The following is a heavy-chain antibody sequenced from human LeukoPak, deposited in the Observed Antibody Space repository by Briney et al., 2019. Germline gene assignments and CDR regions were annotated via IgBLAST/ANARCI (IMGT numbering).Heavy chain of an antibody. V-gene: IGHV3-23*01. J-gene: IGHJ4*02. CDR1: GFTFSSYA. CDR2: IGGSGGNT. Sequence: PGGSLRLSCAASGFTFSSYAMSWVRQAPGKGLEWVSTIGGSGGNTYYADSVKGRFTISRDNSRNTLYLQMNSLRAEDTAVYYCAKDRVAATRYYQADDSDYWGQGTLVTVSS. CDR3: AKDRVAATRYYQADDSDY. D-gene: IGHD2-15*01.